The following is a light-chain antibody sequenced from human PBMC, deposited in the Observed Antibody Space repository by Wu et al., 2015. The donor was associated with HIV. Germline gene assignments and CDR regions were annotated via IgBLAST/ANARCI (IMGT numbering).Light chain of an antibody. J-gene: IGKJ1*01. Sequence: EIVLTQFPGTLSLSPGERATLSCRPSQSISSSYLAWYQQIPGQPPRLLIYGASSRALGIPDRFSGSGSGTDFTLTINRLEPEDFAVYYCHHYGSTTGWTFGQGTKVEIK. CDR2: GAS. CDR3: HHYGSTTGWT. V-gene: IGKV3-20*01. CDR1: QSISSSY.